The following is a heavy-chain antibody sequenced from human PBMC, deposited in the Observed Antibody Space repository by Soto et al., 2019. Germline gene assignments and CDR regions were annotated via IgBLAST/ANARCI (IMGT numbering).Heavy chain of an antibody. V-gene: IGHV3-23*01. CDR1: GFTFNNFA. Sequence: EVQLLESGGALVQPGGSLRLACAASGFTFNNFAMSWVRQAPGKGLEWVSGITASGSFTYYAASVKGRFTISRDNRKNTLSLQIGSLRGEDTASYYCVKDSSRWYYFDYWGPGTLVTVSS. CDR3: VKDSSRWYYFDY. J-gene: IGHJ4*02. D-gene: IGHD6-13*01. CDR2: ITASGSFT.